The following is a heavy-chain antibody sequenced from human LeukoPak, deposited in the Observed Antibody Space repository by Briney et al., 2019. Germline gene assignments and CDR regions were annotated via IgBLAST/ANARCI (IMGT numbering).Heavy chain of an antibody. D-gene: IGHD2-2*01. V-gene: IGHV4-4*07. J-gene: IGHJ6*03. CDR3: ACSTPKAPHCSSTSCKNYYYYYYMDV. CDR1: GGSISSYH. CDR2: IYTSGST. Sequence: SETLSLTCTVSGGSISSYHWSWIRQPAGKGLEWIGRIYTSGSTNYNPSLKSRVTMSVDTSKNQFSLKLSSVTAADTAVYYCACSTPKAPHCSSTSCKNYYYYYYMDVWGKGTTVTVSS.